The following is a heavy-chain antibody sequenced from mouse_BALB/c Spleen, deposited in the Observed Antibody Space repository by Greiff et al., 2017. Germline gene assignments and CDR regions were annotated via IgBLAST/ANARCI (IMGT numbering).Heavy chain of an antibody. D-gene: IGHD1-2*01. CDR3: GRGGATAYAMDY. V-gene: IGHV1-11*01. CDR2: IYPVSGET. CDR1: GYTFTDHI. J-gene: IGHJ4*01. Sequence: QVHVKQSGAELASPGASVTLSCKASGYTFTDHIMNWVKKRPGQGLEWIGRIYPVSGETNYNQKFMGKATFSVDRSSSTVYMVLNSLTSEDPAVYYCGRGGATAYAMDYWGQGTSVTVSS.